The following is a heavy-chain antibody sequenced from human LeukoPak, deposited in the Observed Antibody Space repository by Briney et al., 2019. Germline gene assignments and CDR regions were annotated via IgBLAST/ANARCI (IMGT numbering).Heavy chain of an antibody. D-gene: IGHD1/OR15-1a*01. Sequence: PGGSLRLSCAASGFTVSSNYMSWVRQAPGKGLEWVSVIYSGGSTYYADSVKGRFTISRDNSKNTLYFQMNSLRAEDTAVYYCARLDQVRYFDYWGQGTLVTVSS. V-gene: IGHV3-53*01. CDR3: ARLDQVRYFDY. CDR1: GFTVSSNY. J-gene: IGHJ4*02. CDR2: IYSGGST.